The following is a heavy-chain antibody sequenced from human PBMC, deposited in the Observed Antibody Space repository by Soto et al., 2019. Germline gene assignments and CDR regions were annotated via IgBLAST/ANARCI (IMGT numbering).Heavy chain of an antibody. CDR1: GGSISSSNW. CDR3: ARGGQANGPWFDP. CDR2: IYHSGST. J-gene: IGHJ5*02. D-gene: IGHD2-8*01. Sequence: QVQLQESGPGLVKPSGTLSLTCAVSGGSISSSNWWSWVRQPPGKGLEWIGEIYHSGSTNYNPSLMSRVTISLDKSNHQFSLKLSSVTAADTAVYYCARGGQANGPWFDPWGQGTLVTVSS. V-gene: IGHV4-4*02.